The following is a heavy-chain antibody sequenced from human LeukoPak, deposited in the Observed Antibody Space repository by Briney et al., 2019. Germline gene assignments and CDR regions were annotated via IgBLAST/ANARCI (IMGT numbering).Heavy chain of an antibody. D-gene: IGHD2-15*01. J-gene: IGHJ4*02. CDR2: ITGNGGTT. CDR3: ANGGGGHFDY. CDR1: GFTFSSHG. V-gene: IGHV3-23*01. Sequence: PGGSLRLSCAASGFTFSSHGMSWVRQAPGKGPEWVSTITGNGGTTLYADSVRGRFTISRDNSKNTVYLQMNSPRADDTAVYYCANGGGGHFDYWGQGTLVIVSS.